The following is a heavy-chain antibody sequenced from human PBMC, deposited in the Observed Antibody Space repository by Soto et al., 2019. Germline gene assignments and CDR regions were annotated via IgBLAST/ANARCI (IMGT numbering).Heavy chain of an antibody. CDR3: ERVGVMGQQLVPNFDY. D-gene: IGHD6-13*01. Sequence: GGSLRLSCAACGFSFSSYARHWVRQAPGKGLEWVRVISYDGSNKYYADSAKRRFTISSDNSKHTLYLQIKSLRAEDTAVYYCERVGVMGQQLVPNFDYWRQGTLVTVSS. CDR1: GFSFSSYA. J-gene: IGHJ4*02. CDR2: ISYDGSNK. V-gene: IGHV3-30-3*01.